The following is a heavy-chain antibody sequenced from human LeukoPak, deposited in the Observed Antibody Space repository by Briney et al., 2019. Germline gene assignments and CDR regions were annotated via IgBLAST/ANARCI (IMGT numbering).Heavy chain of an antibody. CDR3: ASRDTMVRGVIKEAYFDY. J-gene: IGHJ4*02. V-gene: IGHV4-39*07. CDR1: GDSFTSDTYY. D-gene: IGHD3-10*01. CDR2: LYVSGST. Sequence: SETLSLTCTVSGDSFTSDTYYWAWIRQPPGKRLEWIGSLYVSGSTYYNPSLKSRLTLSSDTSKRQFSLNLTSVTAADTAVYYCASRDTMVRGVIKEAYFDYWGQGTLVTVSS.